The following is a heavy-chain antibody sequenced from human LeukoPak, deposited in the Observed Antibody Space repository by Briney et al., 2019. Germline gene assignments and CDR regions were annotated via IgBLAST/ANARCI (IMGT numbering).Heavy chain of an antibody. D-gene: IGHD6-13*01. Sequence: ASVKVSCKASGYTITSYGISWVRQPPGQGLEWMGWISAYNVNTSYAKTLQGRVTMSTDTSTSTAYMELRSLGSDDPAVYYCVREGSAAALENAYYYYYGMDVWGQGTTVTVSS. J-gene: IGHJ6*02. CDR1: GYTITSYG. CDR3: VREGSAAALENAYYYYYGMDV. CDR2: ISAYNVNT. V-gene: IGHV1-18*01.